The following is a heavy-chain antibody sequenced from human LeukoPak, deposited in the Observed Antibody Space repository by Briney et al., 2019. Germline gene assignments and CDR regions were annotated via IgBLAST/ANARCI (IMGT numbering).Heavy chain of an antibody. Sequence: SETLSLTCAVYGASFSGYYWSWIRQPPGKGLGWIGEINHSGSTNYNPSLKSRVTISVDTSKNQFSLKLSSVAAADTAVYYCARVSIRSYYYGSGSPYYFDFWGQGTLVTVSS. D-gene: IGHD3-10*01. CDR1: GASFSGYY. J-gene: IGHJ4*02. CDR3: ARVSIRSYYYGSGSPYYFDF. V-gene: IGHV4-34*01. CDR2: INHSGST.